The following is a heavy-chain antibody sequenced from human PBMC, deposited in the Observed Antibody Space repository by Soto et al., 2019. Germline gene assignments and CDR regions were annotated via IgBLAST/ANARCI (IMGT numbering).Heavy chain of an antibody. CDR1: GFTFSSYE. CDR2: ISSSGSTI. D-gene: IGHD6-19*01. CDR3: AKALIRGGLDDAFDI. J-gene: IGHJ3*02. V-gene: IGHV3-48*03. Sequence: GGSLRLSCAASGFTFSSYEMNWVRQAPGKGLEWVSYISSSGSTIYYADSVKGRITISRDNAKNSLYLQMNSLRAEDTALYYCAKALIRGGLDDAFDIWGQGTMVTVSS.